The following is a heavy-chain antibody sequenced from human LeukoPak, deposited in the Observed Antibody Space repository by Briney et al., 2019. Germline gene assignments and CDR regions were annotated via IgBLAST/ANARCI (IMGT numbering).Heavy chain of an antibody. CDR1: GYSFTKYW. D-gene: IGHD3-22*01. CDR3: ARQDRSGGLRYYYYYMDV. CDR2: IYPGDSDT. V-gene: IGHV5-51*01. Sequence: GESLKISCKGSGYSFTKYWIGWVRQMPEKGLEWMGIIYPGDSDTRYSPSFQGQVTISADKSISTAYLQWSSLKASDTAMYYCARQDRSGGLRYYYYYMDVWGKGTTVTVSS. J-gene: IGHJ6*03.